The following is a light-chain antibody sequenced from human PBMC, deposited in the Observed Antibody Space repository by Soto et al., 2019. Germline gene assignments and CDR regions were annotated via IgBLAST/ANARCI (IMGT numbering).Light chain of an antibody. CDR1: SSDVGAYNY. CDR3: SSYAGSNNYV. Sequence: QSALTQPPSASGSPGQSVTISCTGTSSDVGAYNYLSWYQQHPGKAPKLMLYEVSKRPSGVPDRVSGSKSGNTASLTVSGHQAEDEAGYYCSSYAGSNNYVFGTGTKVTVL. V-gene: IGLV2-8*01. CDR2: EVS. J-gene: IGLJ1*01.